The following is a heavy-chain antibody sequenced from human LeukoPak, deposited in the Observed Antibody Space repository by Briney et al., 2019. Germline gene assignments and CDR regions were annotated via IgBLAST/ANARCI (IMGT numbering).Heavy chain of an antibody. CDR2: IYPGDSYT. D-gene: IGHD3-9*01. CDR1: GYSFTSYW. V-gene: IGHV5-51*01. J-gene: IGHJ4*02. Sequence: GESLKISRKTSGYSFTSYWIGWVRQMPGKGLEWMGIIYPGDSYTTYSPSFQGQVTISADKSINTAYLQWSSLQASDTAMYYCARTADISTGFGSDYWGQGTLVTVSS. CDR3: ARTADISTGFGSDY.